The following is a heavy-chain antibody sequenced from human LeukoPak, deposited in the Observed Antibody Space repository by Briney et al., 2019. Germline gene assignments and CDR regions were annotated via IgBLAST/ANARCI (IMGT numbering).Heavy chain of an antibody. Sequence: ASVNVSCTASGYTFTSYGISWVRQAPGQGLEWMGWISAYNGNTNYAQKLQGRVTMTTDTSTSTAYMELRSLRSDDTAVYYCARVTIFGVVTAWFDPWGQGTLVTVSS. V-gene: IGHV1-18*01. CDR1: GYTFTSYG. CDR2: ISAYNGNT. D-gene: IGHD3-3*01. CDR3: ARVTIFGVVTAWFDP. J-gene: IGHJ5*02.